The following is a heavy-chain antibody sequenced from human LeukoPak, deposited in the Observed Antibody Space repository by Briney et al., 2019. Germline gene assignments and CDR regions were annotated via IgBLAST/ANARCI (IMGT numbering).Heavy chain of an antibody. J-gene: IGHJ4*02. CDR2: IIPILGIA. CDR1: GGTFSGYA. D-gene: IGHD2-2*01. CDR3: AVPAAGSYYFDY. Sequence: ASVKVSCKASGGTFSGYAISWVRQAPGQGLEWMGRIIPILGIANYAQKFQGRVTITADKSTSTAYMELSSLRSEDTAVYYCAVPAAGSYYFDYWGQGTLVTVSS. V-gene: IGHV1-69*04.